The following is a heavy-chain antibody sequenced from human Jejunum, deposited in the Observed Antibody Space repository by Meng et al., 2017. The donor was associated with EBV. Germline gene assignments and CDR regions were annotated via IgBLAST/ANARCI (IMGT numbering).Heavy chain of an antibody. V-gene: IGHV3-21*02. Sequence: EVQLVEAGXXXXXPXXAXXLSCAASGFTFSSYSMNWVRQAPGKGLEWVSYISSGSSFIYYADSVKGRFTISRDDAKNSLSLQMNNLGADDTAVYYCVRDSSFNVHWGQGTMVTVYS. CDR1: GFTFSSYS. CDR3: VRDSSFNVH. D-gene: IGHD3-16*02. J-gene: IGHJ4*02. CDR2: ISSGSSFI.